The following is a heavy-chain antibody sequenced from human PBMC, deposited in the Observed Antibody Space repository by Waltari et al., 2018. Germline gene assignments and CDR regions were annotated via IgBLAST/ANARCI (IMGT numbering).Heavy chain of an antibody. J-gene: IGHJ3*01. CDR1: GGSFSGHF. Sequence: QVQLQQGGAGLLKPSETLSLTCTVHGGSFSGHFWTWIRQAPGKGLEWLGEIDHRGSTHSTPSFRGRVTISVDTSKNQFSLQLNSVTAADTALYYCARERSRDFDWLPNVLDVWGLGTLVTVSS. CDR2: IDHRGST. V-gene: IGHV4-34*02. D-gene: IGHD3-9*01. CDR3: ARERSRDFDWLPNVLDV.